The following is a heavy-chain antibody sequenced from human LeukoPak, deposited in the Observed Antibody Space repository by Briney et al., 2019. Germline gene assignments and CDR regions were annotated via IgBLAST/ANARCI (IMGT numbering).Heavy chain of an antibody. CDR1: GFTLISYW. CDR3: ARADSSIAARLSRSSIFNYYYHMDV. J-gene: IGHJ6*03. V-gene: IGHV3-7*01. D-gene: IGHD6-6*01. CDR2: IKQDGSEK. Sequence: GSLRLSCAASGFTLISYWMSWVRQAPGKGLEWVANIKQDGSEKYYVDSVKGRFTISRDNAKNSLYLQMNSLRAEDTAVYYCARADSSIAARLSRSSIFNYYYHMDVWGKGTTVTVSS.